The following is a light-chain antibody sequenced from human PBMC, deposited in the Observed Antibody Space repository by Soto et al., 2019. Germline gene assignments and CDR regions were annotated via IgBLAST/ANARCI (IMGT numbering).Light chain of an antibody. V-gene: IGLV1-40*01. Sequence: QPVLTQPPSVSGAPGQRVAISCAGTSSNIGAGYDVHWYQHLPGTAPKLLIFGNINRPAGVPDRFSGSKSGTSASLAITGLQAADEGYYYCQTYDTGVSGSIFGGGTKVTVL. J-gene: IGLJ2*01. CDR1: SSNIGAGYD. CDR2: GNI. CDR3: QTYDTGVSGSI.